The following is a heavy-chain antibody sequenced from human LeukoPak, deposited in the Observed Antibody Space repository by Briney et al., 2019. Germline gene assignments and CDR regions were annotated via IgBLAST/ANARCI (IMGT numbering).Heavy chain of an antibody. CDR2: ISAYNGNT. D-gene: IGHD2-15*01. J-gene: IGHJ4*02. Sequence: GASVKVSCKASGYTFTSYGISWVRQAPGQGFEWMGWISAYNGNTNYAQKLQGRVTMTTDTSTSTAYMELRSLRSDDTAVYYCARIPFGYCSGGSCYSGVDYWGQGTLVTVSS. CDR3: ARIPFGYCSGGSCYSGVDY. CDR1: GYTFTSYG. V-gene: IGHV1-18*04.